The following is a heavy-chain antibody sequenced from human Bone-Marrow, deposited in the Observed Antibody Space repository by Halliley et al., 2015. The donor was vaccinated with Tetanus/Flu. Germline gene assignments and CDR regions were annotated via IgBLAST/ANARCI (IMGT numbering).Heavy chain of an antibody. J-gene: IGHJ3*02. D-gene: IGHD2-2*01. CDR3: ARREFSRSGFDI. Sequence: WMGYFYNRGGTKYTPPLKGRVPISGDPSRPQFSLKLGLVPAADTAVYYCARREFSRSGFDIWGQGTMVTVSS. V-gene: IGHV4-59*08. CDR2: FYNRGGT.